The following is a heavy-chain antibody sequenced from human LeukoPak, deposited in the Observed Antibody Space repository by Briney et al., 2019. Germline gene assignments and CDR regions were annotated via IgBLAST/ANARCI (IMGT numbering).Heavy chain of an antibody. V-gene: IGHV4-38-2*02. CDR3: ARPLNSSGWYWYFDL. CDR1: GYSISNGYY. D-gene: IGHD6-19*01. J-gene: IGHJ2*01. Sequence: SETLSLTCTVSGYSISNGYYWDWIRQPPGRGLEWIGNIYRSGSTSYNPSLKSRVTISVDTSKNQFSLKLSSVTAADTAVYYCARPLNSSGWYWYFDLWGRGTLVTVSS. CDR2: IYRSGST.